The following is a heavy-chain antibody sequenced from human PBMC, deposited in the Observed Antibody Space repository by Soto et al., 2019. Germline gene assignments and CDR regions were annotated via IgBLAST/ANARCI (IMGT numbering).Heavy chain of an antibody. V-gene: IGHV3-74*01. D-gene: IGHD3-3*01. Sequence: EVPLVESGGGLVQPGGSLRLSCAASGFTFSSYWMHWVRQAPGKGLVWVSRINSDGSSTSYADSVKGRFTISRDNAKNTLYLQMNSLGAEDTAVYYCARGPMETYDFWSGYYGTGWFDPWGQGTLVTVSS. J-gene: IGHJ5*02. CDR3: ARGPMETYDFWSGYYGTGWFDP. CDR1: GFTFSSYW. CDR2: INSDGSST.